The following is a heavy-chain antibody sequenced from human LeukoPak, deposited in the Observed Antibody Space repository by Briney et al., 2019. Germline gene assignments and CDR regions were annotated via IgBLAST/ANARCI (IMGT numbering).Heavy chain of an antibody. J-gene: IGHJ6*03. CDR3: ARIPRIAASGAHYYMDV. CDR2: INHSGST. D-gene: IGHD6-25*01. Sequence: SETLSLTCAVYGGSFSGYYWSWIRQPPGKGLEWIGEINHSGSTNYDPSLKSRVTISVDTSKNQFSLKLSSVTAADTAVYYCARIPRIAASGAHYYMDVWGKGTTVTVSS. V-gene: IGHV4-34*01. CDR1: GGSFSGYY.